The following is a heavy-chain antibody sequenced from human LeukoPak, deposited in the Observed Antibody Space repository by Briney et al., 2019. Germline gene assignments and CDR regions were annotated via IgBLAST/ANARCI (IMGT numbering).Heavy chain of an antibody. V-gene: IGHV3-7*03. CDR1: TFTFRNYW. CDR3: AISYLAFDI. J-gene: IGHJ3*02. CDR2: IKEDGSEK. Sequence: GSLRLSCAASTFTFRNYWMSWVRQAPGKGLEWVANIKEDGSEKDYVDSVKGRFTISRDNAKNSLYLQMNSLRADDTAVYCAAISYLAFDIWGQGTMVTVSS. D-gene: IGHD2/OR15-2a*01.